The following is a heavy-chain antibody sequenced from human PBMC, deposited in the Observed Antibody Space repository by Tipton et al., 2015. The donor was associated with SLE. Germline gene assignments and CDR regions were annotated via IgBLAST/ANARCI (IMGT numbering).Heavy chain of an antibody. Sequence: TLSLTCTVSGATIGSGSYYWSWIRQPAGKGLEWIGHIYTSGSTSYNPFLKSRVTISMNTSKNQFSLNLSSVTAADTALYYCAVSDSSGGENFWGQGTLVTVSS. CDR1: GATIGSGSYY. CDR3: AVSDSSGGENF. J-gene: IGHJ4*02. V-gene: IGHV4-61*09. CDR2: IYTSGST. D-gene: IGHD6-19*01.